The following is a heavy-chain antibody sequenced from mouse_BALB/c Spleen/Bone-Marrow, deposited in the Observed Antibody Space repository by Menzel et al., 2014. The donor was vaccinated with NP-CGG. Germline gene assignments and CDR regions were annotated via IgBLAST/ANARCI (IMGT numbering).Heavy chain of an antibody. D-gene: IGHD1-1*01. V-gene: IGHV14-3*02. Sequence: VQLKQSGAELVKPGASVKLSCTASGFNIKDTYMHWVKQRPEQGLEWIGRIDPANGNTKYDPKFQGKATITADTSSNTAHLQLSSLTSEDTAVYYCASYYYGSYGFAYWGQGTLVTVSA. J-gene: IGHJ3*01. CDR2: IDPANGNT. CDR3: ASYYYGSYGFAY. CDR1: GFNIKDTY.